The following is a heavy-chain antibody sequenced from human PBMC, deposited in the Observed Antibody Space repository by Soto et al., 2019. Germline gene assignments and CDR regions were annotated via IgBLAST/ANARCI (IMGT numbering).Heavy chain of an antibody. D-gene: IGHD2-15*01. J-gene: IGHJ5*02. CDR1: GYTFTSYA. CDR2: INAGNGNT. V-gene: IGHV1-3*01. Sequence: ASVKVSCTASGYTFTSYAMHWVRQAPGQRLEWMGWINAGNGNTKYSQKFQGRVTITRDTSASTAYMELSSLRSEDTAVYYCARDRRYCSGGSCYGYWFDPWGQGTLVTVSS. CDR3: ARDRRYCSGGSCYGYWFDP.